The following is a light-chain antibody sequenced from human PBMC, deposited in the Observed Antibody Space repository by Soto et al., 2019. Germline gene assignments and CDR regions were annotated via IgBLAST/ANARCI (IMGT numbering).Light chain of an antibody. CDR1: QSVSSN. CDR3: QQYNNWRT. Sequence: EIVMTQSPATLSVSPGERATLSCRASQSVSSNLAWYQQKPGQAPRLLIYGASTRATGIPARFSGSGSGTXXXXXXSSLQSEDFAVYYCQQYNNWRTFGQGTKVDIK. J-gene: IGKJ1*01. CDR2: GAS. V-gene: IGKV3-15*01.